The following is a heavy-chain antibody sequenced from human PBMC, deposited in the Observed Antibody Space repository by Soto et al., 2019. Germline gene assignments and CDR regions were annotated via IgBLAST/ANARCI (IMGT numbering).Heavy chain of an antibody. V-gene: IGHV3-33*03. CDR2: IWSDGNKR. CDR3: AKDTSVLVSAAHPGRAFDI. Sequence: PGGSLRLSCAASGFTFSIYAMSWVRQAPGKGLEWVAVIWSDGNKRYYADSVKGRFTISRDNAKNSLYLQMNSLRAEDTALYYCAKDTSVLVSAAHPGRAFDIWGQGTMVTVSS. CDR1: GFTFSIYA. D-gene: IGHD2-2*01. J-gene: IGHJ3*02.